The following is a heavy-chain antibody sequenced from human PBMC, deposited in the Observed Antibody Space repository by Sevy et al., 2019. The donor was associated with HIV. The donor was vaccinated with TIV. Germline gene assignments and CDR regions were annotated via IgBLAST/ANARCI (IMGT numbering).Heavy chain of an antibody. J-gene: IGHJ6*02. Sequence: SETLSLTCAVYGGSLSGYYWSWVRQSPGGGLEWIGEISHSGTTNYNPSLKSRASISVDTSKNQFSLKLRSVTAADTATFYCARIGLVRGPRPYGLDVWDQGTTVTVSS. V-gene: IGHV4-34*01. CDR3: ARIGLVRGPRPYGLDV. D-gene: IGHD3-10*01. CDR2: ISHSGTT. CDR1: GGSLSGYY.